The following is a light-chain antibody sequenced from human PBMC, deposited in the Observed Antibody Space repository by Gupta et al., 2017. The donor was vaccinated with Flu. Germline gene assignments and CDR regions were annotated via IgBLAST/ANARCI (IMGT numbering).Light chain of an antibody. J-gene: IGLJ3*02. CDR3: CSYATTYTLV. CDR2: DVT. Sequence: SDVGGYNYVSWYQQHPGKAPKLMISDVTKRPSGVPERFSGSKSGNTASLTISGLQAVDEADYYCCSYATTYTLVFGRGTKLTVL. CDR1: SDVGGYNY. V-gene: IGLV2-11*03.